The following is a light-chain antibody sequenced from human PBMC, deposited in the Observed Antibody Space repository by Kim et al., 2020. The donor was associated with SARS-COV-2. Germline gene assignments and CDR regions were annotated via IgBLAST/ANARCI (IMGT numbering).Light chain of an antibody. CDR2: DVT. CDR1: SSDVGYYDY. J-gene: IGLJ2*01. CDR3: SSYTTSNTLI. V-gene: IGLV2-14*03. Sequence: SITISGTGTSSDVGYYDYVSWYQKRPGEAPKLMFYDVTQRPSGVSSRFSGSKSGNTASLTISGLQTENESDFYCSSYTTSNTLIFGGGTQLTVL.